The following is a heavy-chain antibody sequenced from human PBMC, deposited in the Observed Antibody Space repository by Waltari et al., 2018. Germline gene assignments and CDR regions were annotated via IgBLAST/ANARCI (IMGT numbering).Heavy chain of an antibody. CDR3: ARVSHPGRNWYFDL. J-gene: IGHJ2*01. CDR1: GGTISSHY. V-gene: IGHV4-59*11. CDR2: IYYSGST. Sequence: QVQLQASGPGLLKPSETLSLSCTVSGGTISSHYWSWIRQPPGKGLEWIGYIYYSGSTNYNPALKSRVTISVDTSKNQFSLKLSSVTAADTAVYYCARVSHPGRNWYFDLWGRGTLVTVSS. D-gene: IGHD3-10*01.